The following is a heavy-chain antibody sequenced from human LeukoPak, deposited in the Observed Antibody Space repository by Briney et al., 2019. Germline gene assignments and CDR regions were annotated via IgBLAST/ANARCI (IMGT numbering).Heavy chain of an antibody. CDR2: ISAYNGNT. V-gene: IGHV1-18*01. J-gene: IGHJ4*02. CDR3: ARDRGATVVTPSDDY. Sequence: ASVTVSCKASGYTFTSYGISWVRQAPGQGLEWMGWISAYNGNTNYAQKLQGRVTMTTDTSTSTAYMELRSLRSDDTAVYYCARDRGATVVTPSDDYWGQGTLVTVSS. CDR1: GYTFTSYG. D-gene: IGHD4-23*01.